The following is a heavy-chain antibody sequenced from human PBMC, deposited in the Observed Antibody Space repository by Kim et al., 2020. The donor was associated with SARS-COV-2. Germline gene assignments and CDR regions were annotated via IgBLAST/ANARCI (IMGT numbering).Heavy chain of an antibody. CDR2: INPNSGGT. Sequence: ASVKVSCKASGYTFTGYYMHWVRQAPGQGLEWMGWINPNSGGTNYAQKFQGRVPMTRDTSISTAYMELSRLRYDDTAVYYCARDTDYGDNAFDIWGQGTMVTVSS. CDR3: ARDTDYGDNAFDI. V-gene: IGHV1-2*02. CDR1: GYTFTGYY. J-gene: IGHJ3*02. D-gene: IGHD4-17*01.